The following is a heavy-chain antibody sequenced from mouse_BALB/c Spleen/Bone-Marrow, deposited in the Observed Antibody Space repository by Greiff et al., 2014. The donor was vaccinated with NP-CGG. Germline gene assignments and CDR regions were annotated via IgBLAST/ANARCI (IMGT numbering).Heavy chain of an antibody. CDR2: INSDGGIT. CDR1: EYEFPSHD. CDR3: ARHGFYYAMDY. J-gene: IGHJ4*01. V-gene: IGHV5-2*01. Sequence: EVQRVESGGGLVQLGESLKLSCESNEYEFPSHDMSWVRKTPEKRLELVAAINSDGGITNYPDTMERRFTISRDNTKKTLYLQMSSLRSEDTALYYCARHGFYYAMDYWGQGTSVTVSS.